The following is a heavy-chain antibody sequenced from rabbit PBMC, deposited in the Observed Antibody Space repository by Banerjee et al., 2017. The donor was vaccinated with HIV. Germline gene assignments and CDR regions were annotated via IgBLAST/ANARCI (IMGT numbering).Heavy chain of an antibody. V-gene: IGHV1S40*01. D-gene: IGHD4-1*01. CDR1: GFDLSNDYY. CDR2: VLADSSDNT. J-gene: IGHJ4*01. Sequence: QSLEESGGGLVQPEGSLTLTCTASGFDLSNDYYMCWVRQAPGKGLEWIACVLADSSDNTWYASWAKGRFTISKASWTTVTLQMTSLTAADTASYFCARDLAGVIGWNFNLWGPGTLVTVS. CDR3: ARDLAGVIGWNFNL.